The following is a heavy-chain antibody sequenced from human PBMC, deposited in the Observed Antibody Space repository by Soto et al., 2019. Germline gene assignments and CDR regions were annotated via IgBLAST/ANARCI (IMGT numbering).Heavy chain of an antibody. CDR3: ARHYGYNYGYIDS. CDR1: GGSISSRSFY. V-gene: IGHV4-39*01. CDR2: GYYLGGF. J-gene: IGHJ4*02. D-gene: IGHD5-18*01. Sequence: SSETLSLTCTVSGGSISSRSFYWGWIRLPPGKGLEWIGSGYYLGGFYSNPSLKSRVTMSVDTSKNQFSLKLSSVTAADTAMYYCARHYGYNYGYIDSWGQGTPVTVSS.